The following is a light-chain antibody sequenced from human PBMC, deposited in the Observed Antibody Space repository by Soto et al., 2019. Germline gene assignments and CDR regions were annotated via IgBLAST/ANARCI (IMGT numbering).Light chain of an antibody. CDR2: AAS. J-gene: IGKJ1*01. CDR3: HQYNNWPWT. Sequence: EIVLTQSPGTLSLSPWDTATLSCRASQRVSSHLAWYRQKPGQAPRLLIYAASTRATGIPVRFSGSGSETEFTLTIRSLQSEDFALYYCHQYNNWPWTFGQGTKVDI. CDR1: QRVSSH. V-gene: IGKV3-15*01.